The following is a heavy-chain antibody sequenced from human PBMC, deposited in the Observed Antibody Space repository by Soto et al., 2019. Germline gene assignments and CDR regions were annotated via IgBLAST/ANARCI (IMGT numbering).Heavy chain of an antibody. CDR3: AKGTYDFWYLGGMDV. J-gene: IGHJ6*02. CDR1: GFTFSSYA. V-gene: IGHV3-23*01. CDR2: ISGSGGST. Sequence: PGGSLRLSCAASGFTFSSYAMSWVRQAPGKGLEWVSAISGSGGSTYYADSVKGRFTISRDNSKNTLYLQMNSLRAEDTAVYYCAKGTYDFWYLGGMDVWGQGTTVTVSS. D-gene: IGHD3-3*01.